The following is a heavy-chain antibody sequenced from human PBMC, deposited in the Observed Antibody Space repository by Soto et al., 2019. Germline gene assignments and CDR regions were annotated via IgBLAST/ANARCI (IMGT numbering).Heavy chain of an antibody. CDR3: ARERYSYGRYFDL. D-gene: IGHD5-18*01. J-gene: IGHJ4*01. CDR2: ISSDGNKK. V-gene: IGHV3-30-3*01. CDR1: KFSLISST. Sequence: GGSLRLSCAASKFSLISSTMHWVRQTPGKGLDWVAFISSDGNKKHYADSVEGRFTISRDTSTNIVFLHMHSLTTADTAIYYCARERYSYGRYFDLWAMEPRSPSPQ.